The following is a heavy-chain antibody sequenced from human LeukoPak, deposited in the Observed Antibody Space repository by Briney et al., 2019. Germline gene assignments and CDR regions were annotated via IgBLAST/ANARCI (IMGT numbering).Heavy chain of an antibody. V-gene: IGHV4-39*01. Sequence: PSETLSLTCTVSGGSISSYSYHWGWIRQPPGKGLEWIGSIYYSGSMYYNPSLKSRVTISVDTSKNQFSPKLSSVTAADTAVYYCARPSTKYSSSSGYFQHWGQGTLVTVSS. CDR3: ARPSTKYSSSSGYFQH. D-gene: IGHD6-6*01. CDR1: GGSISSYSYH. J-gene: IGHJ1*01. CDR2: IYYSGSM.